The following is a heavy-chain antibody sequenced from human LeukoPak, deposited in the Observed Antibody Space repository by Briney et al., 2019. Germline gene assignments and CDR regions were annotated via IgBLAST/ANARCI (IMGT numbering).Heavy chain of an antibody. CDR1: GFTFSTYA. J-gene: IGHJ4*02. Sequence: PGGSLRLSCAASGFTFSTYAMSWVRQAPGKGLEWVSALTNSGGSGGVTYYADSVKGRFIISRDNSKSTLYLQLSSLRAEDTAVYYCAKAMSTDHYDSRGFYRVDFDSWGQGTLVTDSS. V-gene: IGHV3-23*01. CDR3: AKAMSTDHYDSRGFYRVDFDS. D-gene: IGHD3-22*01. CDR2: LTNSGGSGGVT.